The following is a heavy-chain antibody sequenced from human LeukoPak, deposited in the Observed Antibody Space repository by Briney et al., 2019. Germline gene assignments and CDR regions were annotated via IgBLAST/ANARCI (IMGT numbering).Heavy chain of an antibody. J-gene: IGHJ4*02. Sequence: PGGSLRLSCAASGFSFSSYSMNWVRQAPGKGLEWISYISSGSSTIFYADSVKGRFTISRDNAKNSLYLQMNSLRAEHTAVYYCASDCSGGSLRYWGQGTLVTVSS. CDR3: ASDCSGGSLRY. D-gene: IGHD2-15*01. CDR2: ISSGSSTI. CDR1: GFSFSSYS. V-gene: IGHV3-48*01.